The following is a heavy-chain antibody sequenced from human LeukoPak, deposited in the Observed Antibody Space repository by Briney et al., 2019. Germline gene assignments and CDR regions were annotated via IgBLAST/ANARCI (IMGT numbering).Heavy chain of an antibody. CDR1: GFTFSSYA. CDR3: AEAHGRLDPFDY. Sequence: QTGGSLRLSCAASGFTFSSYAMSWVRQAPGKGLEWVSAISGSGGSTYYADSVKGRFTISRDNSKNTLYLQMNSLRAEDTAVYYCAEAHGRLDPFDYWGQGTLVTVSS. J-gene: IGHJ4*02. CDR2: ISGSGGST. V-gene: IGHV3-23*01. D-gene: IGHD1-1*01.